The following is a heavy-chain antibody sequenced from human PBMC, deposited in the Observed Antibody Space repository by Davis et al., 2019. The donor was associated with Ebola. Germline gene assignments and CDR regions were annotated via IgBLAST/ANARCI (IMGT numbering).Heavy chain of an antibody. D-gene: IGHD3-22*01. CDR1: GFIVSSNF. V-gene: IGHV3-53*01. J-gene: IGHJ5*02. CDR2: IHESGST. CDR3: ARDYYASSGYYYGPNWFDP. Sequence: GGSLRLSCAASGFIVSSNFMTWVRQAPGKGLEWVSLIHESGSTYYADSVKGRFTISRDNSKNTLYLQMTSLRAEDTAVYYCARDYYASSGYYYGPNWFDPWGQGTLVTVSS.